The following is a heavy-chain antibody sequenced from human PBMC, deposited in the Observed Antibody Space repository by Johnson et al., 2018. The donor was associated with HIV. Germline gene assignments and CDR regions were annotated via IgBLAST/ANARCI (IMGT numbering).Heavy chain of an antibody. J-gene: IGHJ3*02. Sequence: EVQLVESGGGLIQPGGSLRLSCAASGFNVSSNYMSWVRQAPGKGLEWVSVIYSGGSTYYADSVKGRFTISRDHSKNTLYRQMNSLRAEDTAGYYRAKVDDYGDWGGAFDIWGQGTMVTVSS. CDR2: IYSGGST. CDR1: GFNVSSNY. CDR3: AKVDDYGDWGGAFDI. D-gene: IGHD4-17*01. V-gene: IGHV3-66*03.